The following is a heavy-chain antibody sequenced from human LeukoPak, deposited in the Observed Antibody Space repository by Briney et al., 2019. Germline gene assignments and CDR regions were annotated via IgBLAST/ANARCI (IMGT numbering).Heavy chain of an antibody. J-gene: IGHJ6*02. V-gene: IGHV4-30-2*01. CDR2: IYHSGST. CDR1: GVSISSGGYY. D-gene: IGHD6-19*01. Sequence: SQTLSLTCTVSGVSISSGGYYWRWIRQPPGKGLEWIGYIYHSGSTYYNPSLKSRLTISVDRSKNQFSLELSSVTAADTAVYYCARAYSSGWSYYYYYGMDVWGQGTTVTVSS. CDR3: ARAYSSGWSYYYYYGMDV.